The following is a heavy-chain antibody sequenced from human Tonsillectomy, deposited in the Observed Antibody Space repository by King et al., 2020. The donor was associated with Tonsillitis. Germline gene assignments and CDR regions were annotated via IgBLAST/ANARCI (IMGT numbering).Heavy chain of an antibody. CDR2: INPNNFGT. CDR1: GYTFTGYY. D-gene: IGHD6-6*01. V-gene: IGHV1-2*02. CDR3: ARADCSESSSSLDY. J-gene: IGHJ4*02. Sequence: QLVQSGAEVKKPGASVIISCKASGYTFTGYYINWVRQAPGQGLEWMGWINPNNFGTNSAQKFQGRVTMTRDTSINTAYLELSSLRSDDTAVYFCARADCSESSSSLDYWGQGTPVTVSS.